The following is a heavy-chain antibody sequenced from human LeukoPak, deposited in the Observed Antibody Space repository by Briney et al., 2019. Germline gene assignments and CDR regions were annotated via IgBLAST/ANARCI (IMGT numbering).Heavy chain of an antibody. J-gene: IGHJ4*02. D-gene: IGHD3-9*01. Sequence: PSETLSLTCTVSGGSISSSSYYWGWIRQLPGKGLEWIGSIYYSGSTYYNPSLKSRVTISVDTSKNQFSLKLSSVTAADTAVYYCARHAGIRYFDWFFDYWGQGTLVTVSS. V-gene: IGHV4-39*01. CDR3: ARHAGIRYFDWFFDY. CDR2: IYYSGST. CDR1: GGSISSSSYY.